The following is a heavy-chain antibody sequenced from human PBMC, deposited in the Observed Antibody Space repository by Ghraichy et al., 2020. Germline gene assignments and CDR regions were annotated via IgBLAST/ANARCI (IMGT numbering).Heavy chain of an antibody. D-gene: IGHD6-19*01. Sequence: GGSLRSAEHTSEFPLHSDRSNAVLCAQGKGLKGLANIRQNGRGKYYVDSGKGRFTISRDNAKNSMYRQRNSLRAEDTAVYYCARDSTEQWLANAFDYWGQGTLVTVSS. CDR1: EFPLHSDR. J-gene: IGHJ4*02. V-gene: IGHV3-7*01. CDR3: ARDSTEQWLANAFDY. CDR2: IRQNGRGK.